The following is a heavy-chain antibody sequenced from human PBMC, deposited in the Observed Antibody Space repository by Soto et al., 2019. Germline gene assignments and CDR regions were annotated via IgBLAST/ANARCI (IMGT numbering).Heavy chain of an antibody. V-gene: IGHV1-69*13. CDR2: IIPIFGTA. D-gene: IGHD3-10*01. J-gene: IGHJ3*02. Sequence: GASVKVSCKASGGTFSSYAISWVRQAPGQGLEWMGGIIPIFGTANYAQKFQGRVTITADESTSTAYMELSSLRSEDTAVYYCARERVVVVPAASGPYGSGSYYTPGPYAAFDIWGQGTIVTVSS. CDR1: GGTFSSYA. CDR3: ARERVVVVPAASGPYGSGSYYTPGPYAAFDI.